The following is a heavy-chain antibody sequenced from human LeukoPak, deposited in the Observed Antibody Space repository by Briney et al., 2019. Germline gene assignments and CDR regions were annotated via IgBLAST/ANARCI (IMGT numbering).Heavy chain of an antibody. CDR2: INHSGST. J-gene: IGHJ5*02. Sequence: SETLSLTCAVYGGSFSGYYWSWIRQPPGKGLEWIGEINHSGSTNYNPSLKSRVTISVDTSKNQFSLKLSSVTAADTAVYYCARETSYYDILTGYFSWGQGTLVTVSS. CDR1: GGSFSGYY. D-gene: IGHD3-9*01. CDR3: ARETSYYDILTGYFS. V-gene: IGHV4-34*01.